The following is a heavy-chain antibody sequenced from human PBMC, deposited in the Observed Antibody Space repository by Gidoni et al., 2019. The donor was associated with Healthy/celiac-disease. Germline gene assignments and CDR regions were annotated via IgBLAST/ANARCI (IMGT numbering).Heavy chain of an antibody. J-gene: IGHJ4*02. CDR1: GFTFSSYE. CDR2: ISSSGSTI. V-gene: IGHV3-48*03. CDR3: AGRSYYFDY. Sequence: VQLVESGGGLVTPGGSLRLCREAPGFTFSSYEMNWVRQAPGKGLGWVSYISSSGSTIYYADSVKGRFTISRDNAKNSLYLQMNSLRAEDTAVYYCAGRSYYFDYWGQGTLVTVSS. D-gene: IGHD3-10*01.